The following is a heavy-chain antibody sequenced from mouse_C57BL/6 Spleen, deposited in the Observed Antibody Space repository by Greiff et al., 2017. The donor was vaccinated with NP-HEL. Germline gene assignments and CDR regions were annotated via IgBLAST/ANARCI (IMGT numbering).Heavy chain of an antibody. Sequence: EVMLVESGGGLVQPGGSMKLSCVASGFTFSNYWMNWVRQSPEKGLEWVAQIRLKSDNYATHYAESVKGRFTISRDDSKSSVYLQMNNLRAEDTGIYYCTEGGFFDYWGQGTTLTVSS. J-gene: IGHJ2*01. V-gene: IGHV6-3*01. CDR3: TEGGFFDY. CDR2: IRLKSDNYAT. D-gene: IGHD3-2*02. CDR1: GFTFSNYW.